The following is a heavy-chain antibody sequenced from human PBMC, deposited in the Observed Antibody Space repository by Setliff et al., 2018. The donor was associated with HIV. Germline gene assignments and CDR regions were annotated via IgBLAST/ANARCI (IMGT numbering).Heavy chain of an antibody. V-gene: IGHV1-3*01. Sequence: ASVKVSCKASGYTFTSYVMHWVRQAPGQRLEWMGWINAGNGNTKYSQKFQGRVTFTRDTSASTAYMELSSLRSEDTAVYYCAREGKFRYYYYMDVWGKGTTVPSP. CDR3: AREGKFRYYYYMDV. J-gene: IGHJ6*03. CDR2: INAGNGNT. D-gene: IGHD3-10*01. CDR1: GYTFTSYV.